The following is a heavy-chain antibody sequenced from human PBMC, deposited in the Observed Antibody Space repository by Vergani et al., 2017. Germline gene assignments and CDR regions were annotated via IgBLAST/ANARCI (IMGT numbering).Heavy chain of an antibody. CDR1: GFTFSDHY. D-gene: IGHD5-12*01. Sequence: EVQLVESGGGLVQPGGSLRLSCAASGFTFSDHYMDWVRQAPGKGLEWVGRTRNKANSYTTEYAASVKGRFTISRDDSKNSLYLQMNSLKTEDTAVYYCVVRGYSGYGYYYYYYYMDVGGKGTTVTVSS. CDR3: VVRGYSGYGYYYYYYYMDV. J-gene: IGHJ6*03. CDR2: TRNKANSYTT. V-gene: IGHV3-72*01.